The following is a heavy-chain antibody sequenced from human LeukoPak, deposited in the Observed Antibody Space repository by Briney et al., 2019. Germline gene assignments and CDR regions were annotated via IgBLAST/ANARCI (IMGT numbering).Heavy chain of an antibody. D-gene: IGHD2-2*01. CDR3: AKEEVPNDY. CDR1: GFTFSSYA. V-gene: IGHV3-23*01. Sequence: PGGSLRLSCAASGFTFSSYAMCWVRQAPGKGLEWVSGISRMGFTTYYADSVEGRFTISRDTSKNTLYLEMNTLRPEDTAVYYCAKEEVPNDYWGQGTLVTVSS. CDR2: ISRMGFTT. J-gene: IGHJ4*02.